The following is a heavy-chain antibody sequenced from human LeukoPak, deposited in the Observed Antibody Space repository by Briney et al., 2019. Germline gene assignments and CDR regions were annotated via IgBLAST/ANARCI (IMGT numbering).Heavy chain of an antibody. Sequence: GRSLRLSCAASGFTFSSYAMHWVRQAPGKGLEWMAVISYDGSNKYYADSVKGRFTISRDNSKNTLYLQMNSLRAEDTAVYYCARGEGYCGGDCYYGMDVWGQGTTVTVSS. CDR1: GFTFSSYA. CDR3: ARGEGYCGGDCYYGMDV. CDR2: ISYDGSNK. V-gene: IGHV3-30-3*01. J-gene: IGHJ6*02. D-gene: IGHD2-21*01.